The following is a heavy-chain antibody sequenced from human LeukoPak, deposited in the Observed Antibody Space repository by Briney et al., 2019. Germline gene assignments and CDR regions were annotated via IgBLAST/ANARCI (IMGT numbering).Heavy chain of an antibody. D-gene: IGHD5-12*01. CDR1: GDSMRSYY. Sequence: SETLSLTCNVSGDSMRSYYWSWTRQPPGKGLEWIGYIYYSGSTSYNPSLKSRVTISVDTSKKQFSLKLISVTAADTAVYYCARGGYSGYDFEYRGEGTLVTVSS. CDR3: ARGGYSGYDFEY. J-gene: IGHJ4*02. CDR2: IYYSGST. V-gene: IGHV4-59*01.